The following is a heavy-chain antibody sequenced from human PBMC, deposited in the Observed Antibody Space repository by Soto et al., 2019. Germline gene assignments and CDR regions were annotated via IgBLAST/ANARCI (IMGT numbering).Heavy chain of an antibody. CDR1: GGSISSYY. Sequence: PSETLSLTCTVSGGSISSYYLSWIRQPPGKGLEWIGYIYYSGSTNYNPSLKSRVTISVDTSKNQFTLKLSSVTAADTAVYYCAREYSSSWYRPYYFDYWGQGTLVTVSS. D-gene: IGHD6-13*01. CDR2: IYYSGST. J-gene: IGHJ4*02. CDR3: AREYSSSWYRPYYFDY. V-gene: IGHV4-59*01.